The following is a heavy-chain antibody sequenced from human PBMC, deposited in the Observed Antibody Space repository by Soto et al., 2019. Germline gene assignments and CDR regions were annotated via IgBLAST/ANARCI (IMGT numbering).Heavy chain of an antibody. J-gene: IGHJ4*02. D-gene: IGHD6-13*01. CDR2: ISRSGGST. Sequence: EVQLLESGGDWLQPGGSLRLSCAASGFTFTSYAMSWVRQAPGKGLEWVSTISRSGGSTYYADSVKGRFTISRDNSKNTLYLQMNSLRAEDTAIYYCAKDIAALYDYWGQGTLVTVSS. CDR3: AKDIAALYDY. V-gene: IGHV3-23*01. CDR1: GFTFTSYA.